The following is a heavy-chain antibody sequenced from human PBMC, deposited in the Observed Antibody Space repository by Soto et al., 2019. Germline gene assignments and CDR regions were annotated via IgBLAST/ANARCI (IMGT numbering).Heavy chain of an antibody. J-gene: IGHJ4*02. V-gene: IGHV3-23*01. D-gene: IGHD3-3*01. Sequence: GGSLRLSCAASGFTFSSYAMSWVRQAPGKGLEWVSAISGSGGSTYYADSVKGRFTISRDNSKNTLYLQMNSLRAEDTAVYYCAKDSVLVLRFWEWFPAPALGFDSWGQGPLVTVYS. CDR3: AKDSVLVLRFWEWFPAPALGFDS. CDR1: GFTFSSYA. CDR2: ISGSGGST.